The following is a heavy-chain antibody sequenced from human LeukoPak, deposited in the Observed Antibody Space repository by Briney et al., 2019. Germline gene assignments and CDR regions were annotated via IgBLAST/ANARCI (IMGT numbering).Heavy chain of an antibody. V-gene: IGHV3-23*01. Sequence: GGSLRLSCAASGFTFSSYATTWVRQAPGKGLEWVSSISSSGGSTYYADSVRGRFTISRDNSKNTLYLQMNSLKTEDTAVYYCTTASRSYAFDYWGQGTLVTVSS. CDR3: TTASRSYAFDY. CDR1: GFTFSSYA. J-gene: IGHJ4*02. CDR2: ISSSGGST. D-gene: IGHD1-26*01.